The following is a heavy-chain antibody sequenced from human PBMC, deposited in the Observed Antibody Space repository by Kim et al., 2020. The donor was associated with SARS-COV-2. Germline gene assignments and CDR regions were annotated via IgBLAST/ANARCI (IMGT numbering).Heavy chain of an antibody. J-gene: IGHJ6*02. CDR2: INSDGSST. V-gene: IGHV3-74*01. CDR1: GFTFSNYW. D-gene: IGHD3-10*01. CDR3: ARGPGGYYYYGMDV. Sequence: GGSLRLSCAASGFTFSNYWMHWVRQVPEKGLVWVSRINSDGSSTSYADSVKGRFTISRDNAKNTLYLQMNSLRAEDTAVYYCARGPGGYYYYGMDVWGQGTTVTVSS.